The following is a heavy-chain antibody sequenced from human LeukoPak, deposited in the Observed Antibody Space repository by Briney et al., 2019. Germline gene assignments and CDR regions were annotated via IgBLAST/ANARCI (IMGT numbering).Heavy chain of an antibody. J-gene: IGHJ4*02. V-gene: IGHV4-59*01. Sequence: SETLSLTCTVSGGSISSYPWSWIRQPPGKGLEWIGYIYYTGNTKYKPSLKSRFTISVDTSKNQFSLKLSSVTAADTAVYYCARGLRYFDWFPDYWGQGTLGTVSS. CDR2: IYYTGNT. CDR3: ARGLRYFDWFPDY. CDR1: GGSISSYP. D-gene: IGHD3-9*01.